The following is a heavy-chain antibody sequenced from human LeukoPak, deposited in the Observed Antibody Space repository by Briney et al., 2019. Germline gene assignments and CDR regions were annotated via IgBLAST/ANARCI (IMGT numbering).Heavy chain of an antibody. CDR1: GGSISSSSYY. V-gene: IGHV4-39*01. CDR3: ATSSSWVLDY. D-gene: IGHD6-13*01. Sequence: SETLSLTCTVSGGSISSSSYYWGWIRQPPGKGLEWIGSIYYSGSTYYNPSLKSRVTISVDTSKNQFSLKLSSVTAADTAVYYCATSSSWVLDYWGQGTLVTVSS. J-gene: IGHJ4*02. CDR2: IYYSGST.